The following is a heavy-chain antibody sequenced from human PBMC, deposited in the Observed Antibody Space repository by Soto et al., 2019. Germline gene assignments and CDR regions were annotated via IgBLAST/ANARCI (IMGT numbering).Heavy chain of an antibody. CDR2: IYYSGST. D-gene: IGHD3-10*01. Sequence: SETLSLTCTVSGGYISSGGYYWSWIRQHPGKGLEWIGYIYYSGSTYYNPSLKSRVTISVDTSKNQFSLKLSSVTAADTAVYYCARGVTLVRGVIHTPYFDYWGQGALVTVSS. J-gene: IGHJ4*02. V-gene: IGHV4-31*03. CDR3: ARGVTLVRGVIHTPYFDY. CDR1: GGYISSGGYY.